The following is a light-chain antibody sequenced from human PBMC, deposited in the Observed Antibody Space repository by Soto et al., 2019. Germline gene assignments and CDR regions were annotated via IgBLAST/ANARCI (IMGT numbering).Light chain of an antibody. CDR2: LGS. V-gene: IGKV2-28*01. J-gene: IGKJ1*01. CDR3: MQPLQTPWT. Sequence: DIVMTQSPLSLPVTPGEPASISCRSSQSLLHSNGYNYLDWYLQKPGQSPQLLIYLGSNRASGVPDRFSGSGSGTDFTLKISRVEAEDFGVYYCMQPLQTPWTFGQGTKVEIK. CDR1: QSLLHSNGYNY.